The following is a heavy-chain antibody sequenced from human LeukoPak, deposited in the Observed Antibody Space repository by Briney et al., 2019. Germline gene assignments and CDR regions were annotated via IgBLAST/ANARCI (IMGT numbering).Heavy chain of an antibody. Sequence: PSETLSLTSTVSGGSISSSSYYWGWIRQPPGKGLEWIGSIYYSGSTYYNPSLKSRVTISVDTSKNQFSLKLSSVTAADTAVYYCARREWANYYYYYMDVWGKGTTVTVSS. CDR3: ARREWANYYYYYMDV. CDR1: GGSISSSSYY. D-gene: IGHD3-3*01. CDR2: IYYSGST. J-gene: IGHJ6*03. V-gene: IGHV4-39*01.